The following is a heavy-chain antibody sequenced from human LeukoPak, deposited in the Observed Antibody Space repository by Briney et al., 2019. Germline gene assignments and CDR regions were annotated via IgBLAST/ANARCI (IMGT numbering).Heavy chain of an antibody. D-gene: IGHD3-3*01. J-gene: IGHJ3*01. Sequence: GGSLRLSCEVSGFNVGTDYMTWIRQAPGKGLVWVSIIHSGGATFYSDSVKGRFTISRDTSKNTLSLQMNNLRAEDTGVYYCARGYDSWSGSSSGVFDVWGQGTMVIVSS. CDR2: IHSGGAT. CDR1: GFNVGTDY. V-gene: IGHV3-53*01. CDR3: ARGYDSWSGSSSGVFDV.